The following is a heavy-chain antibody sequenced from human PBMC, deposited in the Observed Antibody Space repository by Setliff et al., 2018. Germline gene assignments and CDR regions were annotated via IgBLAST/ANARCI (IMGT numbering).Heavy chain of an antibody. CDR3: VRAPPTVVIPPGRAFFDP. CDR1: GHSLTSNH. D-gene: IGHD2-2*01. CDR2: INPNDGYT. V-gene: IGHV1-46*01. J-gene: IGHJ5*02. Sequence: ASVKVSCKASGHSLTSNHFHWGRQAPGKGLEWMGTINPNDGYTIYAPAFQGRVAMTTDTSTGTANMELRSLRSDDTAVYYCVRAPPTVVIPPGRAFFDPWGQGTLVTVS.